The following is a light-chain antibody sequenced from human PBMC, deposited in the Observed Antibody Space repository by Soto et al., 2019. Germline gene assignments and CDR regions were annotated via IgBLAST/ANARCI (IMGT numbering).Light chain of an antibody. CDR1: QVVSSSY. CDR2: NAS. Sequence: PGESATLSCRANQVVSSSYLAWYQQNPGQAPRLLIYNASDRSTGVTDRFSGSGSGTDFALTITRLEPEDFALFYCQQYYTFPFSFGHGTKLEIK. J-gene: IGKJ2*01. V-gene: IGKV3-20*01. CDR3: QQYYTFPFS.